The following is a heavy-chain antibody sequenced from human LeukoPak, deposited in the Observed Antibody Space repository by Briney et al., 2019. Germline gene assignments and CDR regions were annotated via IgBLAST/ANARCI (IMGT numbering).Heavy chain of an antibody. CDR1: GGTFSSYA. Sequence: SVKVSCKASGGTFSSYAISWVRQAPGQGLEWMGGIIPIFGTANYAQKFQGRVTITADESTSTAYMELSSPRSEDTAVYYCARGHRVEYSSSWDDAFDIWGQGTMVTVSS. CDR3: ARGHRVEYSSSWDDAFDI. J-gene: IGHJ3*02. CDR2: IIPIFGTA. V-gene: IGHV1-69*01. D-gene: IGHD6-6*01.